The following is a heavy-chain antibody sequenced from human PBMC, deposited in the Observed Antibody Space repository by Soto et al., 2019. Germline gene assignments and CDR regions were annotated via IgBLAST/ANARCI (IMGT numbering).Heavy chain of an antibody. Sequence: QVQLVQSGAEVKKPGSSVKVSCKASGGTFSSYAISWVRQAPGQGLEWMGGIIPIFGTANYAQKFQGRVTITADESTSTAYMELSSLRSEDTAVRYCATSYRDLLVWDYGMDVWGQGTTVTVSS. CDR1: GGTFSSYA. CDR3: ATSYRDLLVWDYGMDV. J-gene: IGHJ6*02. V-gene: IGHV1-69*12. D-gene: IGHD1-26*01. CDR2: IIPIFGTA.